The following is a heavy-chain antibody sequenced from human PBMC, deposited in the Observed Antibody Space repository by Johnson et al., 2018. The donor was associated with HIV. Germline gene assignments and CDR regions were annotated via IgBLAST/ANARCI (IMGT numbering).Heavy chain of an antibody. CDR1: GFIFSSYA. CDR3: AKGYSVLNYDAFDI. CDR2: IRYDGSNK. Sequence: QVQLVESGGGVVQPGGSLRLSCAASGFIFSSYAMHWVRQAPGKGLEWVAFIRYDGSNKYYADSVKGRFTISRDNSKDTLYPQMNSLRAEDTAVYYCAKGYSVLNYDAFDIWGQGTMVTVSP. V-gene: IGHV3-30*02. D-gene: IGHD5-18*01. J-gene: IGHJ3*02.